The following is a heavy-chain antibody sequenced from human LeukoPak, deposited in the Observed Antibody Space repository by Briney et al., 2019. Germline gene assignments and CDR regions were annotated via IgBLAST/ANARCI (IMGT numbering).Heavy chain of an antibody. D-gene: IGHD6-6*01. CDR2: INHSGST. Sequence: SETLSLTCAVYGGSFSGYYWSWIRQPPGKGLEWIGEINHSGSTNYNPSLKSRVTISVDTSKNQFSLKLSSVTAADTAVYYCARASRSIAALRWFDPWGQGTLVTVSS. J-gene: IGHJ5*02. CDR3: ARASRSIAALRWFDP. V-gene: IGHV4-34*01. CDR1: GGSFSGYY.